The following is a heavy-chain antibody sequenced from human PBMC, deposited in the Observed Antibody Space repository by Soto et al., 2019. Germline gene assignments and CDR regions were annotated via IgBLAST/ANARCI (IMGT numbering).Heavy chain of an antibody. V-gene: IGHV4-39*01. D-gene: IGHD3-22*01. J-gene: IGHJ4*02. CDR3: ASRYYDDSSSYYPSDY. CDR2: IYYSGST. CDR1: GGSISSSSYY. Sequence: SETLSLTCTVSGGSISSSSYYWGWIRQPPGKGLEWIGSIYYSGSTYYNPSLKSRVTISVDTSKNQFSLKLSSVTAADTAVYSCASRYYDDSSSYYPSDYWGQGTLVTVSS.